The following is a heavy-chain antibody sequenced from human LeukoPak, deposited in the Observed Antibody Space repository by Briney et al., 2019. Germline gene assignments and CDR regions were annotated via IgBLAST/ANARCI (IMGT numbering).Heavy chain of an antibody. CDR2: IIPILNVP. CDR1: GGIFNDYS. J-gene: IGHJ4*02. D-gene: IGHD2-15*01. CDR3: ARDRPRARYFDY. V-gene: IGHV1-69*04. Sequence: SVKVSCKASGGIFNDYSISWVRQAPGQGPEWMDRIIPILNVPNYAQKFEGRVTITADKSTNTAYMELSSLKSEDTAVYFCARDRPRARYFDYWGQGTLVTVSS.